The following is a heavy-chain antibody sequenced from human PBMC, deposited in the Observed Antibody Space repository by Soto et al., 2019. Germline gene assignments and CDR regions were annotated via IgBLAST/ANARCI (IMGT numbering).Heavy chain of an antibody. Sequence: EVQLLESGGGLVQPGGSLRLSCAASGFTFSSYAMTWVRQAQGKGLEWVSGISGGGGVSTYYADSVKGRFASTRDNSMNTQYLQLNRLRAEVTAVYYCAKDAIRMVRGVNNWFDPWGHGTLVTVSS. CDR2: ISGGGGVST. V-gene: IGHV3-23*01. CDR3: AKDAIRMVRGVNNWFDP. CDR1: GFTFSSYA. D-gene: IGHD3-10*01. J-gene: IGHJ5*02.